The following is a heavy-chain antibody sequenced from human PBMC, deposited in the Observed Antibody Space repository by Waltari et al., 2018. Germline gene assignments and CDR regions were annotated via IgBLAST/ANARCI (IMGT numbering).Heavy chain of an antibody. V-gene: IGHV3-9*01. J-gene: IGHJ2*01. CDR3: AASRGVYWYFDF. D-gene: IGHD3-16*01. CDR1: GFDFYDYA. CDR2: VSCSGATV. Sequence: EVQLVESGGGLVQPGRSLRLSCAASGFDFYDYAMHWVRQVPGKGLEWVSVVSCSGATVGYADSVNGRFAISRDNAKNSLYLQMNSLRVEDTAFYYCAASRGVYWYFDFWGRGTLVSVSS.